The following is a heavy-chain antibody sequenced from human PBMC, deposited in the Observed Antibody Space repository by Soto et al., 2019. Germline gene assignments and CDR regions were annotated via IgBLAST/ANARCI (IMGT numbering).Heavy chain of an antibody. J-gene: IGHJ4*02. Sequence: ASVKVSCKVSGYTLTELSMHWVRQAPGKGLEWMGGFDPEDGETIYAQKFQGRVTMTEDTSTDAAYMELSSLRSEDTAVYYCATVDPFRYDSSGYYHFDYWGQGTLVTVSS. CDR3: ATVDPFRYDSSGYYHFDY. V-gene: IGHV1-24*01. CDR2: FDPEDGET. CDR1: GYTLTELS. D-gene: IGHD3-22*01.